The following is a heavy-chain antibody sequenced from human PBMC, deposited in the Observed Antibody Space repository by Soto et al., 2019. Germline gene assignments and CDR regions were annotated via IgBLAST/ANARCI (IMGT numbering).Heavy chain of an antibody. V-gene: IGHV4-59*08. CDR1: GGSISSYY. CDR2: IYYSGST. CDR3: ARQAYYDYIWAFDI. J-gene: IGHJ3*02. Sequence: XXTLSLPFTVSGGSISSYYWSWIPQPPGKGLEWIGYIYYSGSTNYNPSLKSRVTISVDTSKNQFSLKLSSVTDADTAVYYCARQAYYDYIWAFDIWGQGTMVTVSS. D-gene: IGHD3-16*01.